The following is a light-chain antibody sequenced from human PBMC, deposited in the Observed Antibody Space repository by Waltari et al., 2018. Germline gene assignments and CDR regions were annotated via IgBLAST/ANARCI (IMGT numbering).Light chain of an antibody. CDR2: EVS. J-gene: IGLJ1*01. Sequence: QSALTQPASVSGSPGQSITLSCTGSASDVGGYTYASWYQQYPGKAPKLIIYEVSNRPSGVSNRVSSSKSGNTASLTISGLQAEDEADYYCSSFTAYNTRVFGTGTKVTVL. CDR3: SSFTAYNTRV. V-gene: IGLV2-14*01. CDR1: ASDVGGYTY.